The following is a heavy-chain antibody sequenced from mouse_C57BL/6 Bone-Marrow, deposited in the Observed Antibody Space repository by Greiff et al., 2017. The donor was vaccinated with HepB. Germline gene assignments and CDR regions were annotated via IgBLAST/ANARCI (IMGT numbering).Heavy chain of an antibody. CDR1: GFTFTDYY. V-gene: IGHV7-3*01. CDR2: IRNKANGYTT. CDR3: ARSYYYGSSYLWYFDV. D-gene: IGHD1-1*01. Sequence: EVHLVESGGGLVQPGGSLSLSCAASGFTFTDYYMSWVRQPPGKALEWLGFIRNKANGYTTEYSASVKGRFTISRDNSQSILYLQMNALRAEDSATYYCARSYYYGSSYLWYFDVWGTGTTVTVSS. J-gene: IGHJ1*03.